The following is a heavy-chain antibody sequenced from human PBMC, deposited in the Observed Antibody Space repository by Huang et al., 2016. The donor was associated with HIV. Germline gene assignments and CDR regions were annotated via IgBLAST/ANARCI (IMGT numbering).Heavy chain of an antibody. D-gene: IGHD6-13*01. V-gene: IGHV4-39*01. CDR3: AAHGRIVGIPAAPLRFDP. CDR1: GGSISSSRYY. J-gene: IGHJ5*02. CDR2: IYHSGTT. Sequence: QLQLQESGPGLVKPSETLSLTCTVSGGSISSSRYYWGWIRQPPGQGREWIGSIYHSGTTYYVHSRKSRVTRSVDTSRTQFSLKLSSVTAADTAVYYCAAHGRIVGIPAAPLRFDPWGQGTLVTVSS.